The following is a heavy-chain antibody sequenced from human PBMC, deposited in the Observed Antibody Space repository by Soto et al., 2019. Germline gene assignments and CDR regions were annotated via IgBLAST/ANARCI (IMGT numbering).Heavy chain of an antibody. CDR2: ISGSGGST. CDR1: GFTFSSCA. V-gene: IGHV3-23*01. D-gene: IGHD2-15*01. J-gene: IGHJ5*02. CDR3: AKQGVVLPAPPWFAP. Sequence: EVQLLESAGGLVQPGGSLRLSCAASGFTFSSCAMSWVRQAPGKGLEWVSTISGSGGSTYYADSVKGRFTISRDNSKNPLYLQINSLSAEATAISYCAKQGVVLPAPPWFAPWGQGTLVTVSS.